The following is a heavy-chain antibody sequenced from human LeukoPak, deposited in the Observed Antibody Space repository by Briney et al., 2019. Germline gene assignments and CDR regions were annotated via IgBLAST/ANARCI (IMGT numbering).Heavy chain of an antibody. V-gene: IGHV3-30-3*01. CDR1: GFTFSSYA. CDR2: ISYDGSNK. CDR3: ARVNEDWNLDY. Sequence: GGSLRLSCAASGFTFSSYAMHWVRQAPGKGLEWVAVISYDGSNKYYADSVKGRFTISRDNSKNTLYLQMNSLRAEDTAVYYCARVNEDWNLDYWGQGTLVTVSS. J-gene: IGHJ4*02. D-gene: IGHD1-1*01.